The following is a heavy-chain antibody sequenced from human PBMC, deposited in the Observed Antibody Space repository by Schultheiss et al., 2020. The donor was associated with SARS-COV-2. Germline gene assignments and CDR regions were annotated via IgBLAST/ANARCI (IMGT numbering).Heavy chain of an antibody. CDR3: ASLVTTRISSSYYAMDV. D-gene: IGHD4-17*01. V-gene: IGHV3-21*01. CDR2: ISTRSTYI. CDR1: GFTFDTYA. J-gene: IGHJ6*02. Sequence: GGSLRLSCAASGFTFDTYAINWVRQAPGRGLEWVSSISTRSTYIHYADSVKGRFTISRDSANNSLHLQMNSLTAEDTAVYYCASLVTTRISSSYYAMDVWGQGTTVTFSS.